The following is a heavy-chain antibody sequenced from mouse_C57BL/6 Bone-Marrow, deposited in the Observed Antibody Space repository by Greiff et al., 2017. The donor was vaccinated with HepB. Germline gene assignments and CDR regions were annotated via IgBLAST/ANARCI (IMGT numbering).Heavy chain of an antibody. V-gene: IGHV5-4*03. D-gene: IGHD2-3*01. CDR1: GFTFSSYA. CDR2: ISDGGSYT. Sequence: EVKLVESGGGLAKPGGSLKLSCAASGFTFSSYAMSWVRQTPEKRLEWVATISDGGSYTYYPDNVKGRFTISRDNAKNNLYLQMSHLKSEDTAMYYCARWLLRGYAMDYWGQGTSVTVSS. J-gene: IGHJ4*01. CDR3: ARWLLRGYAMDY.